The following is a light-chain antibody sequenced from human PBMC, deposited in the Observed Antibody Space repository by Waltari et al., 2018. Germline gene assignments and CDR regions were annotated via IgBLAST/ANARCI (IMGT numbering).Light chain of an antibody. Sequence: DIQMTQSPSSLFASVGDRVTITCRASQGIYNYLAWYQQKPGKVPKLLIYTASTLQSGVPSRFSGSGSGTDFTLTISSLQPEDVATYYCQKYDSAPLWTFGQGTKVEIK. J-gene: IGKJ1*01. CDR1: QGIYNY. V-gene: IGKV1-27*01. CDR2: TAS. CDR3: QKYDSAPLWT.